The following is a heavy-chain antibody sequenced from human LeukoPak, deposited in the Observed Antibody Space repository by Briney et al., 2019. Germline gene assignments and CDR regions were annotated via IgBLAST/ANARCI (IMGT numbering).Heavy chain of an antibody. Sequence: HPGGSLRLSCAASGFTFGSYWMSWVRQAPGKGLEWVANIKQDGSEKYYVDSVKGRFTISRDNAKNSLYLQMNSLRAEDTAVYFCARGQTTVTNWGQGTLVTVSS. CDR1: GFTFGSYW. CDR3: ARGQTTVTN. V-gene: IGHV3-7*03. CDR2: IKQDGSEK. J-gene: IGHJ4*02. D-gene: IGHD4-17*01.